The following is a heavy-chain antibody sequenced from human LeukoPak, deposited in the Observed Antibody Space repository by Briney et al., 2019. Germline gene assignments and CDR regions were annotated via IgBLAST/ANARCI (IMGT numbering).Heavy chain of an antibody. V-gene: IGHV3-23*01. J-gene: IGHJ4*02. CDR2: ISGSGAVT. D-gene: IGHD3-22*01. Sequence: TGESLRLSCAASGFTFSSYGVSWVRQAPGKGLEWVSSISGSGAVTNYADSVKGRFTISRANSKNTLYLQMNSLRVEDTAVFYCAKSRYYYYDRGEYYFDYWGQGVLVTVSS. CDR3: AKSRYYYYDRGEYYFDY. CDR1: GFTFSSYG.